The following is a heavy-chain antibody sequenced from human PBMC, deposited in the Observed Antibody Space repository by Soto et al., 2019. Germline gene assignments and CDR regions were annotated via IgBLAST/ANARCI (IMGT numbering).Heavy chain of an antibody. D-gene: IGHD5-12*01. CDR1: GFTFGDYA. Sequence: SGGSLRLSCAASGFTFGDYAMHWVRQGPGKGLEWVSCLSWNIGSIGYADSVKGRFTISRDNAKNSLYLQMNSLRPEDTALYYCVKDMTSDIELFDYWGQGTLVTVSS. CDR3: VKDMTSDIELFDY. CDR2: LSWNIGSI. V-gene: IGHV3-9*01. J-gene: IGHJ4*02.